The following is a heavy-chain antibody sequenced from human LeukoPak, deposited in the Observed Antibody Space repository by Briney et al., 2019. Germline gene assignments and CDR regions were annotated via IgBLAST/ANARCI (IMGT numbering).Heavy chain of an antibody. D-gene: IGHD5-24*01. CDR1: GVSITTYS. Sequence: SETLSLTCTVSGVSITTYSWTWIRQSAGKGLEWIGVISHSGTTNYNPSLKSRLTMSVDSSKNQYSLMLISVTAADTATYYCARGDGYWGQGILVTVPS. V-gene: IGHV4-4*07. J-gene: IGHJ4*02. CDR2: ISHSGTT. CDR3: ARGDGY.